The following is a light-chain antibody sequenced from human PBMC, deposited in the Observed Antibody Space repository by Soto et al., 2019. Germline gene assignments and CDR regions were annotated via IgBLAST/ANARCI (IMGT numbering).Light chain of an antibody. CDR2: GAS. Sequence: EIVMTQSPATLSVSPGERATLSCRASQNVGNNLVWYQQKPGQAPRLLIYGASTRAAGIPDRFSSSGSWTKFTLAISGLQSDDFSVYYCQQFNNWPTWTFGQGTKVDIK. V-gene: IGKV3-15*01. J-gene: IGKJ1*01. CDR1: QNVGNN. CDR3: QQFNNWPTWT.